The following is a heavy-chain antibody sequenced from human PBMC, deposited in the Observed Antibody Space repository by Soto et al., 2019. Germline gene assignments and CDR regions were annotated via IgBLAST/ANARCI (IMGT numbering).Heavy chain of an antibody. CDR3: ARSESSWYNWFDP. CDR2: INSDGSST. J-gene: IGHJ5*02. V-gene: IGHV3-74*01. D-gene: IGHD6-13*01. Sequence: GGSLRLSCAASGFTFSSYWMHWVRQAPGKGLVWVSRINSDGSSTSYADSVKGRFTISRDNAKNTLYLQMNSLRAEDTAVYYWARSESSWYNWFDPWGQGTLVTVSS. CDR1: GFTFSSYW.